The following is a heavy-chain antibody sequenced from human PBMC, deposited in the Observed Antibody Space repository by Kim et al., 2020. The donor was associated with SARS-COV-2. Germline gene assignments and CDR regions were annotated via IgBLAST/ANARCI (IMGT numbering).Heavy chain of an antibody. J-gene: IGHJ5*02. D-gene: IGHD3-3*01. V-gene: IGHV4-59*01. CDR2: IYYSGST. Sequence: SETLSLTCTVSGGSISSYYWSWIRQPPGKGLEWIGYIYYSGSTNYNPSLKSRVTISVDTSKNQFSLKLSSVTAADTAVYYCARTYYDFWSGYFWWFDPWG. CDR3: ARTYYDFWSGYFWWFDP. CDR1: GGSISSYY.